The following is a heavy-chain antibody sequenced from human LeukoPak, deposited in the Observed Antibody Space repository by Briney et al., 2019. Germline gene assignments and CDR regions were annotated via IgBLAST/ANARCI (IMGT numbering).Heavy chain of an antibody. D-gene: IGHD6-13*01. Sequence: PGRSLRLSCAASGFTFSSYGMHWVRQAPGKGLEWVAVIWYGGSNKYYANSVKGRFTISRDNSKNTLYLQMNSLRAEDTAVYYCATPAAGHYYYGMDVWGQGTTVTVSS. CDR1: GFTFSSYG. J-gene: IGHJ6*02. V-gene: IGHV3-33*08. CDR2: IWYGGSNK. CDR3: ATPAAGHYYYGMDV.